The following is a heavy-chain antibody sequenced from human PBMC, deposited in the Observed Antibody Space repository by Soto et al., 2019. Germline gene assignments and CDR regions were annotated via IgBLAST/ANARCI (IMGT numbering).Heavy chain of an antibody. V-gene: IGHV4-59*01. CDR2: IYYSGST. CDR1: GGSISSYY. Sequence: SETLSLSCTVSGGSISSYYWSWIRQPPGKGLEWIGYIYYSGSTNYNPSLKSRVTISVDTSKNQFSLKLSSVTAADTAVYYCARVPRAGRGKHFPHWGQGTLVTVS. CDR3: ARVPRAGRGKHFPH. J-gene: IGHJ1*01.